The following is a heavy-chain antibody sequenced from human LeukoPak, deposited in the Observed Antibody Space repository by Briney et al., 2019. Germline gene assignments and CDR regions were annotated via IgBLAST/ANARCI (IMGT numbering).Heavy chain of an antibody. Sequence: ASVKVSCKASGYTFTGYYMHWVRQAPGQGLEWMGWINPNSGGTNYAQKFQGRVTMTRDTSISTVYMELNSLTSDDTAVYYCARDNDSRDPPHFDYWGQGTLVTVSS. D-gene: IGHD3-16*01. CDR2: INPNSGGT. CDR1: GYTFTGYY. J-gene: IGHJ4*02. V-gene: IGHV1-2*02. CDR3: ARDNDSRDPPHFDY.